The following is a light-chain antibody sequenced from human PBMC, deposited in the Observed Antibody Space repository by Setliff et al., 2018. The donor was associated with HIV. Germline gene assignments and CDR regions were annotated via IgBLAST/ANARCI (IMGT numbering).Light chain of an antibody. CDR2: EVN. CDR3: CSFASGDTWI. V-gene: IGLV2-14*01. Sequence: QSALAQPASVSGPPGQSITISCTGTTSDIGAFNFVSWYQQHPGKAPKLIIYEVNYRPSGVSTRFSGSKSGNTASLTISGLQAEDEGDYYCCSFASGDTWIFGGGTKVTVL. CDR1: TSDIGAFNF. J-gene: IGLJ3*02.